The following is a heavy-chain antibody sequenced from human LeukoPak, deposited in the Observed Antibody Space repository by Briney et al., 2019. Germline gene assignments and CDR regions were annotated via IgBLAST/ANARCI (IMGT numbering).Heavy chain of an antibody. CDR2: IASTAHGGTT. V-gene: IGHV3-15*04. Sequence: GGSLRLSCAASGFTFSYVWMSWVRQAPAKGLEWVGRIASTAHGGTTDYAAPVKGRFTISRDDSKDTLYLQMNSLKTEDTAVYFCSEGLDYWGQGTLVTVSS. CDR3: SEGLDY. CDR1: GFTFSYVW. J-gene: IGHJ4*02.